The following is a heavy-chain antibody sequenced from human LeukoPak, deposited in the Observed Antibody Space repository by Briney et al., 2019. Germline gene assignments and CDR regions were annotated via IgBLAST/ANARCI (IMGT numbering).Heavy chain of an antibody. CDR1: GYTFTGYY. Sequence: GASVKVSCKASGYTFTGYYMHWVRQAPGQGLEWMGWINPNSGGTNYAQKFQGRVTMTRDTSISTAYMELSRLRSDDTAVYYCARDLGIAARPGGNDYWGQGTLVTVSS. D-gene: IGHD6-6*01. CDR3: ARDLGIAARPGGNDY. V-gene: IGHV1-2*02. CDR2: INPNSGGT. J-gene: IGHJ4*02.